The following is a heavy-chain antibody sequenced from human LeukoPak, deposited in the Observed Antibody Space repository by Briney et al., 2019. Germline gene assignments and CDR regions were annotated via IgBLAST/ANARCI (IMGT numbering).Heavy chain of an antibody. CDR2: ISWNSGSI. Sequence: GGSLRLSCAASGFTFDDYAMPWVRQAPGKGLEWVSGISWNSGSIGYADSVKGRFTISRDNSKNTLYLQMNSLRAEDTAVYYCANSYYGMDVWGQGTTVTVSS. CDR1: GFTFDDYA. V-gene: IGHV3-9*01. J-gene: IGHJ6*02. CDR3: ANSYYGMDV.